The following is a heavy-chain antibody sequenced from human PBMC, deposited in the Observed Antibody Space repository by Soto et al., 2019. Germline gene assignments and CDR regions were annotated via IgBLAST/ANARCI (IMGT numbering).Heavy chain of an antibody. CDR1: GGSISSYY. D-gene: IGHD2-15*01. Sequence: QVQLQESGPGLVKPSETLSLTCTVSGGSISSYYWSWIRQPPGKGLEWIGYIYYSGSTNYNPSLRSRVTIAVDTSKNQFSLKLSSVTAADTAVYYCASLLSYFDYWGQGTLVTVSS. CDR2: IYYSGST. V-gene: IGHV4-59*01. J-gene: IGHJ4*02. CDR3: ASLLSYFDY.